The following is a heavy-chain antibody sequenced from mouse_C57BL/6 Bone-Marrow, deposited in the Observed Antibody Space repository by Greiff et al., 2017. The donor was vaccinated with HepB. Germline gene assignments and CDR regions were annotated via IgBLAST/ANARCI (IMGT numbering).Heavy chain of an antibody. V-gene: IGHV1-52*01. CDR3: ARSNYGSSHYWYFDD. CDR1: GYTFTSYW. J-gene: IGHJ1*03. D-gene: IGHD1-1*01. Sequence: VQLQQPGAELVRPGSSVKLSSKASGYTFTSYWMHWVKQRPIQGLEWIGNIDPSDSDTHYNQKFKDKATLTVDKSSSTAYMQLSNLTSENSAVNSCARSNYGSSHYWYFDDWGTGTTVTVSS. CDR2: IDPSDSDT.